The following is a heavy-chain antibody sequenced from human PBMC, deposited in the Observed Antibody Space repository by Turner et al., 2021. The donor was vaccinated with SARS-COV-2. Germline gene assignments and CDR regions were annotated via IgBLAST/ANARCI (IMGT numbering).Heavy chain of an antibody. CDR1: GCTFSGYY. CDR2: IKPNSGGR. Sequence: QVQPVQAGAEVERPGASGKVPCKASGCTFSGYYRHWMRQAPGQALKGMGWIKPNSGGRNNEQKVQGRDSRTSDTSNSTDYMELSRMRSHETDVNYWARGPRVYDFCSGYPNGLDPWGQGTLVTVSS. J-gene: IGHJ5*02. CDR3: ARGPRVYDFCSGYPNGLDP. V-gene: IGHV1-2*02. D-gene: IGHD3-3*01.